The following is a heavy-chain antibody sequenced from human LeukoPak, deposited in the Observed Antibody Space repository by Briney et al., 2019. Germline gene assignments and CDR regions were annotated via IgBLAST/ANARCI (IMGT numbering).Heavy chain of an antibody. V-gene: IGHV3-11*04. CDR2: ISSSGSTI. CDR1: GFSFSDYY. Sequence: GGSLRLSCAASGFSFSDYYMHWIRQAPGKGLEWISYISSSGSTIYYADSVKGRFSISRDNAKNSVYLHLNSLKVEDTAIYYCARATSEDTALDYWGQGTLVTVSS. CDR3: ARATSEDTALDY. D-gene: IGHD5-18*01. J-gene: IGHJ4*02.